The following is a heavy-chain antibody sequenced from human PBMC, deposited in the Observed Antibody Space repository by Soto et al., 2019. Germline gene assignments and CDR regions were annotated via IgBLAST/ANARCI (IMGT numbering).Heavy chain of an antibody. V-gene: IGHV1-18*01. J-gene: IGHJ4*02. CDR1: GYTFTSYG. D-gene: IGHD6-13*01. CDR3: ARDRGYSSHTQALTDY. CDR2: ISAYNGNT. Sequence: ASVKVSCKASGYTFTSYGISWVRQAPGQGLEWMGWISAYNGNTNYAQKLQGRVTMTTDTSTSTANMELRSLRSDDTAVYYCARDRGYSSHTQALTDYWGQGTLVTVSS.